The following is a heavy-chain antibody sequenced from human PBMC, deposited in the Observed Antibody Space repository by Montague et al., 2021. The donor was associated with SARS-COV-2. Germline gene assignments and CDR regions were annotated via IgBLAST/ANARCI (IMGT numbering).Heavy chain of an antibody. Sequence: SETLSLTCTVSGDSMTYFYWSWIRQTPEKGLEWIGYIFYSGSTKYNPSLQSRVTFSVDTSRNQFSLNLDSVTAADTGVYYCARGATRSFDHWGQGVLVTVSS. CDR2: IFYSGST. CDR3: ARGATRSFDH. CDR1: GDSMTYFY. J-gene: IGHJ4*02. V-gene: IGHV4-59*01. D-gene: IGHD1-1*01.